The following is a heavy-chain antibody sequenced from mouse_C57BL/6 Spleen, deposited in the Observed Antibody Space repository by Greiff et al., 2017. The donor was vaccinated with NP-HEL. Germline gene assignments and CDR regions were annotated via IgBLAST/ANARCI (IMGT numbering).Heavy chain of an antibody. Sequence: DVQLVESGGGLVKPGGSLKLSCAASGFTFSDYGMHWVRQAPEKGLEWVAYISSGSSTIYYADTVKGRFTISRDNAKNTLFLQMTSLRSEDTAMYYCARPPEYPSYWYFDVWGTGTTVTVSS. CDR2: ISSGSSTI. D-gene: IGHD5-1*01. CDR1: GFTFSDYG. V-gene: IGHV5-17*01. J-gene: IGHJ1*03. CDR3: ARPPEYPSYWYFDV.